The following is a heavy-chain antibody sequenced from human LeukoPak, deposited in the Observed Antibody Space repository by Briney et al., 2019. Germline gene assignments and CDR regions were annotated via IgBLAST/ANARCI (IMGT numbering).Heavy chain of an antibody. CDR2: INPRGGSI. D-gene: IGHD2-2*01. CDR1: GYTFTSYY. Sequence: ASVKVSCKASGYTFTSYYMHWVRQAPAQGLVEMGIINPRGGSISYAQKFQGRVTMTRDMSTSTVYMELSSLRAEDTAVYYCARVDRIVVPAAMSYYYYYMDVWGKGTTVTVSS. CDR3: ARVDRIVVPAAMSYYYYYMDV. J-gene: IGHJ6*03. V-gene: IGHV1-46*01.